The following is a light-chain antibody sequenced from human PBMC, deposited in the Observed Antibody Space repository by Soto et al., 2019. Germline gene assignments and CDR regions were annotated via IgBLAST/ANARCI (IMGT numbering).Light chain of an antibody. V-gene: IGLV2-14*01. CDR2: DVS. CDR1: SSDVGGYNY. CDR3: SSYTSSSTVV. J-gene: IGLJ2*01. Sequence: QSALTQPASVSGSPGQSITISCTGTSSDVGGYNYVSWYQQLPGTAPKLMIYDVSNRPSGVSNRFSGSKSGNSASLTISGLQAEDEADYYCSSYTSSSTVVFGGGTKLTVL.